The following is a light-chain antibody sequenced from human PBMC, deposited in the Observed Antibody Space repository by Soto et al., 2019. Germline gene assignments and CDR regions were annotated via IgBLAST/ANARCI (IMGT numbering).Light chain of an antibody. Sequence: AIQMTQSPSSLSASVGDRVTITCRASQDIRTELGWYQQKPGKAPRLLIYGTFSLQSGVPSRFSGSGSGTDCTLTISSLQPDDFATYYCLQDFKYPRTFGQGTKVEVK. CDR2: GTF. J-gene: IGKJ1*01. V-gene: IGKV1-6*01. CDR1: QDIRTE. CDR3: LQDFKYPRT.